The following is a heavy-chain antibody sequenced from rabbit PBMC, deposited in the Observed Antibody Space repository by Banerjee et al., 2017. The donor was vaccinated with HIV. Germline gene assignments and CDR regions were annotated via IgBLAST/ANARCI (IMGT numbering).Heavy chain of an antibody. D-gene: IGHD8-1*01. J-gene: IGHJ4*01. Sequence: QEQLVESGGGLVTPAGTLTLTCKASGFDLSSYYYMCWVRQAPGKGLELIACIYNSTSGSTYYATWAKGRFTISKTSSTTVTLQMTSLTAADTATYFCARRVGSSYQYILDLWGPGTLVTVS. V-gene: IGHV1S45*01. CDR3: ARRVGSSYQYILDL. CDR1: GFDLSSYYY. CDR2: IYNSTSGST.